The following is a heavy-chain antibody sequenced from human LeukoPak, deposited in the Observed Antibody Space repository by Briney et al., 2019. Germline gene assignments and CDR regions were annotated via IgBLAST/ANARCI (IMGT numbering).Heavy chain of an antibody. Sequence: PGGSLRLSCAASGFTFVGNAVTWVRQAPGKGLEWVSTISGSGDTYYADSVKGRFTISRDDSKSTLSLQMNSLRAEDTAVYYCAREISYDGFDYWGQGTLVTVSS. CDR3: AREISYDGFDY. CDR2: ISGSGDT. D-gene: IGHD5-12*01. V-gene: IGHV3-23*01. CDR1: GFTFVGNA. J-gene: IGHJ4*02.